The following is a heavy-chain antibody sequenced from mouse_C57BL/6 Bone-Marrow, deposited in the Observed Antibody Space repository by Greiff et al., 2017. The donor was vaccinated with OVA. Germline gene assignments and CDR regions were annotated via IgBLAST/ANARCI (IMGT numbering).Heavy chain of an antibody. CDR1: GYTFTSYW. Sequence: QVQLQQPGAELVKPGASVKLSCKASGYTFTSYWMQWVKQRPGQGLEWIGEIDPSDSYTNYNQKFKGKAKLTVDTSSSTAYMQLSSLTSEDSAVYYCARDAMDYWGQGTSVTVSS. V-gene: IGHV1-50*01. CDR2: IDPSDSYT. J-gene: IGHJ4*01. CDR3: ARDAMDY.